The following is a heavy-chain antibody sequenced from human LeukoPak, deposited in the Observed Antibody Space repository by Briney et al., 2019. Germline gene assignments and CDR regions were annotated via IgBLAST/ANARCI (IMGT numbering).Heavy chain of an antibody. CDR2: ITSSSTYI. CDR1: GFTFSSYS. J-gene: IGHJ4*02. CDR3: ARGVGSSSWTDRFDY. D-gene: IGHD6-13*01. V-gene: IGHV3-21*01. Sequence: PGGSLRLFCAASGFTFSSYSMNWVRQAPGKGLEWVSSITSSSTYIFYADSLKGRFTISRDNAKNSVYLQMNGLRAEDTAVYYCARGVGSSSWTDRFDYWGQGTLVTVSS.